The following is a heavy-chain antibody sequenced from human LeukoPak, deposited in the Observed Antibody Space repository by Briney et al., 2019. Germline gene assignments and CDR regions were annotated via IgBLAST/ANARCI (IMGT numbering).Heavy chain of an antibody. CDR2: IYYSGST. V-gene: IGHV4-59*11. Sequence: SETLSLTCTVSGGSISSLYWSWIRQPPGKGLEWIGYIYYSGSTNYNPSLKSRVTISVDTSKNQFSLKLSSVTAADTAVYYCARSIRRGIAAAGFDYWGQGTLVTVSS. D-gene: IGHD6-13*01. CDR1: GGSISSLY. J-gene: IGHJ4*02. CDR3: ARSIRRGIAAAGFDY.